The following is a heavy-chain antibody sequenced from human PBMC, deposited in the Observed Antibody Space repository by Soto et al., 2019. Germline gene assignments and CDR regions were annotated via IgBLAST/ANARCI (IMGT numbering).Heavy chain of an antibody. J-gene: IGHJ4*02. CDR2: IYYSGST. D-gene: IGHD3-22*01. V-gene: IGHV4-31*03. Sequence: SETLSLTCTVSGGSISSGGYYWSWIRQHPGKGLEWIGYIYYSGSTYYNPSLKSRVTISVDTSKNQFSLKLSSVTAADTAVYYCAGACLVNYDSSGYYDYWGQGTLVTVSS. CDR3: AGACLVNYDSSGYYDY. CDR1: GGSISSGGYY.